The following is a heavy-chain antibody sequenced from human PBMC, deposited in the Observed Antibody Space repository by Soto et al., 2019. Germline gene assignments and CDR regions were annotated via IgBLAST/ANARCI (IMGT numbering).Heavy chain of an antibody. CDR3: ARTTVVSGTPDFDY. CDR1: GLTFSNFP. V-gene: IGHV3-30-3*01. J-gene: IGHJ4*02. CDR2: ISYGGINN. D-gene: IGHD4-4*01. Sequence: QVQLVESGGGVVQPGRSLGLSCAASGLTFSNFPMHWVGKAPGKGLEWVAVISYGGINNYYADSVKGRFTISRDDSKNTVYLQMNGLRPEDTAVYFCARTTVVSGTPDFDYWGQGTLVTVSS.